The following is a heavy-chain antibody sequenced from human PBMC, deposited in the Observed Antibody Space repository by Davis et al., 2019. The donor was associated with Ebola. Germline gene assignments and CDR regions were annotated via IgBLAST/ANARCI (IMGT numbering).Heavy chain of an antibody. V-gene: IGHV3-9*01. Sequence: SLKISCAASSFPFPSSSMHWVRQAPGKGLEWVSGISWNSGSIGYADSVKGRFTISRDNAKNSLYLQMNSLRAEDTALYYCAKVGIFDYYGMDVWGKGTT. CDR1: SFPFPSSS. J-gene: IGHJ6*04. CDR2: ISWNSGSI. CDR3: AKVGIFDYYGMDV. D-gene: IGHD3-3*01.